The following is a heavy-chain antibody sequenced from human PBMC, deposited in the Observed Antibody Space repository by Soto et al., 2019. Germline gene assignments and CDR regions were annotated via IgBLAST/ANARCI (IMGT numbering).Heavy chain of an antibody. CDR3: ARGHGGGYYYDSSGYLRPLDY. CDR2: IYYSGST. D-gene: IGHD3-22*01. J-gene: IGHJ4*02. CDR1: GGSISSGGYY. Sequence: SETLSLTCTDSGGSISSGGYYWSWIRQHPGKGLEWIGYIYYSGSTYYNPSLKSRVTISVDTSKNQFSLKLSSVTAADTAVYYCARGHGGGYYYDSSGYLRPLDYWGQGTLVTVSS. V-gene: IGHV4-31*03.